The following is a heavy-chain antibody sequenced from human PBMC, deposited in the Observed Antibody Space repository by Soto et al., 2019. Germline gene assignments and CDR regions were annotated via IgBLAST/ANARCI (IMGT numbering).Heavy chain of an antibody. J-gene: IGHJ4*02. CDR2: IIPILGIA. V-gene: IGHV1-69*02. CDR1: GGTFSSYT. D-gene: IGHD2-2*02. CDR3: MMEYCSSTSCYRDY. Sequence: QVQLVQSGAEVKKPGSSVKVSCKASGGTFSSYTISWVRQAPGQGLEWMGRIIPILGIATYAQKFQGSVTIAAAKSTRTANMEMRSLGSEDTAVYSSMMEYCSSTSCYRDYWGQGTLVTVSS.